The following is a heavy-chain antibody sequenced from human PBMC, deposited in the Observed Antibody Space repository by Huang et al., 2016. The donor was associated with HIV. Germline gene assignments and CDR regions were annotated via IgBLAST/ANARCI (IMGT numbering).Heavy chain of an antibody. D-gene: IGHD3-16*01. V-gene: IGHV1-69*13. CDR2: ISPRLGTR. CDR1: GGSFNNFG. Sequence: QVQLVQSGAEVRKPGSSVKVSCRASGGSFNNFGINWVRQAPGQGLEWMGGISPRLGTRNDAQRFQGRVTITADETTGVVDMELSSLRSDDTAVYFCAKRGGAWGSPYAFDLWGPGTMVTVSS. J-gene: IGHJ3*01. CDR3: AKRGGAWGSPYAFDL.